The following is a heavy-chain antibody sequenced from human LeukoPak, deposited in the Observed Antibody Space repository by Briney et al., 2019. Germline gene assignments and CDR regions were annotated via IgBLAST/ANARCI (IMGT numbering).Heavy chain of an antibody. J-gene: IGHJ5*02. CDR2: IHYGGTT. CDR1: GGSISSSSYY. V-gene: IGHV4-39*01. Sequence: PSETLSLTCTVSGGSISSSSYYWGWIRQPPGKGLEWIGSIHYGGTTYYNPSLKSRVTISVDTPNNQFSLKLSSVTAADTAVYYCLCSGSYIYWFDPWGQGTLVTVSS. D-gene: IGHD3-10*02. CDR3: LCSGSYIYWFDP.